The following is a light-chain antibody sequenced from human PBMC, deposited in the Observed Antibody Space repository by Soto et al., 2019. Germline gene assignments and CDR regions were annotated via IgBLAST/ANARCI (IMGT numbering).Light chain of an antibody. CDR3: QHTYATPPWT. Sequence: EIRVTECPASLCAYVGGRVTITCRASQSIGRYLNLYQQKPGKAPNLLIYATSTLQTWVPSRFSGGGSETDFTPTISRLQPDDFATYYCQHTYATPPWTFTQGTKVDI. CDR1: QSIGRY. J-gene: IGKJ1*01. CDR2: ATS. V-gene: IGKV1-39*01.